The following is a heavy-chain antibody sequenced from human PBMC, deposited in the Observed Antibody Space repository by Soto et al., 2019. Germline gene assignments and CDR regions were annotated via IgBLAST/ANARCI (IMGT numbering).Heavy chain of an antibody. CDR1: SGSISSYY. CDR2: IYYSGST. J-gene: IGHJ6*03. Sequence: SETLSLTCTVSSGSISSYYWSWIRQPPGKGLEWIGYIYYSGSTNYNPSLKSRVTISVDTSKNQFSLKLSSVTAADTAVYYCARGANDYIWGSYRPLYYYMDVWGKGTTVTVSS. CDR3: ARGANDYIWGSYRPLYYYMDV. V-gene: IGHV4-59*01. D-gene: IGHD3-16*02.